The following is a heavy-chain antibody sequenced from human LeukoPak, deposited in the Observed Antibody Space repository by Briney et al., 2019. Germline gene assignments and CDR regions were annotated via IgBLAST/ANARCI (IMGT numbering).Heavy chain of an antibody. CDR2: ISYDGSNK. J-gene: IGHJ4*02. D-gene: IGHD3-10*01. Sequence: GGSLRLSCAASGFTFSSYGMHWVRQAPGKGLEWVAVISYDGSNKYYADSVKGRFTISRDNSKNTLYLQMNSLRAEDTAAYYCAKDRGYYGSGSYFDYWGQGTLVTVSS. CDR3: AKDRGYYGSGSYFDY. V-gene: IGHV3-30*18. CDR1: GFTFSSYG.